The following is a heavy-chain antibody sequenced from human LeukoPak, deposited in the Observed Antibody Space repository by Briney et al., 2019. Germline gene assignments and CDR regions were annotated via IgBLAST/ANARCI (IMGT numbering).Heavy chain of an antibody. Sequence: GGSLRLSCAASGFTFSSYAMHWVRQAPGKGLEWVAVISYDGSNKYYADSVKGRFTISRDNSKNTLYLQMNGLRAEDTAVYYCARNSGSHPWGQGTLVTVSS. CDR2: ISYDGSNK. J-gene: IGHJ5*02. V-gene: IGHV3-30*04. CDR3: ARNSGSHP. CDR1: GFTFSSYA. D-gene: IGHD3-10*01.